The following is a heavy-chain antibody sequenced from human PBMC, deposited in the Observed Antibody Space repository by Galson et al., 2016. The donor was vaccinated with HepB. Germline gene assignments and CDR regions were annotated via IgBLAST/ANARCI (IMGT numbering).Heavy chain of an antibody. Sequence: SVKVSCKASGYSFIDYAMHWVRQAPGQRLEWMGWINTGNGNTKYSQNFQGRVTFTRDTSASTAYMELSSLRSEDAAVYYCARRRGYCSSSECYGMDVWGQGTTVTVSS. V-gene: IGHV1-3*04. D-gene: IGHD2-2*01. CDR2: INTGNGNT. J-gene: IGHJ6*02. CDR3: ARRRGYCSSSECYGMDV. CDR1: GYSFIDYA.